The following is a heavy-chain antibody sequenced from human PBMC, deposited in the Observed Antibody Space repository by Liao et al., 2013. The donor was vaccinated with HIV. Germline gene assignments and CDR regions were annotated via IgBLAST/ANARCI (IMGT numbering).Heavy chain of an antibody. CDR1: GGSISNSNYY. CDR2: IYTSGST. D-gene: IGHD3-10*01. V-gene: IGHV4-61*02. CDR3: TARLWFGEPNFDY. Sequence: QLQLQESGPGLVKPSETLSLTCTVSGGSISNSNYYWSWIRQPAGKGLEWIGRIYTSGSTNYNPSLKSRVTMSVDTSKNQFSLKLSSVTAADTAVYYCTARLWFGEPNFDYWAREPWSPSPQ. J-gene: IGHJ4*02.